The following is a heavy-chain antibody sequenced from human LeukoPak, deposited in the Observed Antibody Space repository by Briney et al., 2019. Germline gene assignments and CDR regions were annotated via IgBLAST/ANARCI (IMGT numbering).Heavy chain of an antibody. Sequence: GGSLRLSCAASGFTFSSYAMHWVRQAPGKGLEWVAVISYDGSNKYYADSVKGRFTISRDNSKNTLYLQMNSLRAEDTAVYYCARDKGIEWLAYYFDYWGQGTLVTVSS. J-gene: IGHJ4*02. V-gene: IGHV3-30-3*01. CDR1: GFTFSSYA. D-gene: IGHD6-19*01. CDR2: ISYDGSNK. CDR3: ARDKGIEWLAYYFDY.